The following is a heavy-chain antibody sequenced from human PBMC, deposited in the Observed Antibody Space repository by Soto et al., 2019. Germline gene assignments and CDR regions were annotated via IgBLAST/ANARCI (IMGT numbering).Heavy chain of an antibody. CDR3: ARLNYYYDSSGYYTIWFDP. J-gene: IGHJ5*02. Sequence: ASVKVSCKASGYTFTSYDINWVRQATGQGLEWMGWMNPNSGNTGYAQKFQGRVTMTRNTSISTAYMELSSLRSVDTAVYYCARLNYYYDSSGYYTIWFDPWGQGTLVTVSS. CDR1: GYTFTSYD. V-gene: IGHV1-8*01. CDR2: MNPNSGNT. D-gene: IGHD3-22*01.